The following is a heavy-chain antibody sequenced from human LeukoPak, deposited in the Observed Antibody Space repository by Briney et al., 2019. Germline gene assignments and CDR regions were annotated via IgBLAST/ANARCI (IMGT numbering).Heavy chain of an antibody. J-gene: IGHJ4*02. CDR1: GFTFDDYT. V-gene: IGHV3-43*01. Sequence: GGSLRLSCAASGFTFDDYTMHWVRQPPGKGLEWVSLISWNGDSRFYADSVKGRFTISRDNIKNSLYLQMNSQTSEDSALYYCAKGDASGLVNWGQGTLVTVSS. CDR2: ISWNGDSR. CDR3: AKGDASGLVN. D-gene: IGHD3-10*01.